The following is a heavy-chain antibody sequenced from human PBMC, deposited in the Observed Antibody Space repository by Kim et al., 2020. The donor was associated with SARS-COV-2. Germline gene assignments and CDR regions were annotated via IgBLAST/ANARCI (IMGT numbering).Heavy chain of an antibody. D-gene: IGHD5-12*01. CDR3: AKDFDGYNFLMAFDI. Sequence: DSVKGRFTITRDNSKNTLYLQMNSLRAEETAVYYCAKDFDGYNFLMAFDIWGQGTMVTVSS. V-gene: IGHV3-23*01. J-gene: IGHJ3*02.